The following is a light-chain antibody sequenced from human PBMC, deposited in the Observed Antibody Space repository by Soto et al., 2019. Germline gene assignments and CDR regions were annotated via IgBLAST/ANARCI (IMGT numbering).Light chain of an antibody. CDR2: DAS. J-gene: IGKJ1*01. Sequence: ENLLTQSPAPPVLSPGGRATLPRRASQSVSLSLAWYQQRPGQAPRLLIYDASKRASGIPARFSGSGSGTDFTLTISSLEPEDFAVYYCQQRTSWPPWTFGQGTK. CDR3: QQRTSWPPWT. V-gene: IGKV3-11*01. CDR1: QSVSLS.